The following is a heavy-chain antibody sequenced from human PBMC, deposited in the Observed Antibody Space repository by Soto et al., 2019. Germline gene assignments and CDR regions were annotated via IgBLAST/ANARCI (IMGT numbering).Heavy chain of an antibody. CDR1: GFTFSTYG. D-gene: IGHD4-4*01. CDR2: IWYDGSNK. V-gene: IGHV3-33*01. CDR3: ARDHFSNDYNNPYYYGMDV. J-gene: IGHJ6*02. Sequence: QVQLVESGGGVVQPGRSLRLSCAASGFTFSTYGMHWVRQAPAKGLQWVATIWYDGSNKYQADSVKGRFTISRDNSKNRLYLQLTSLRAEDTAVYYCARDHFSNDYNNPYYYGMDVWGQGTTVTVSS.